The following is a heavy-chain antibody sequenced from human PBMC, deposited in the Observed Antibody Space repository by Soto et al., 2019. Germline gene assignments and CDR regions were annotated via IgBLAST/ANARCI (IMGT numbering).Heavy chain of an antibody. CDR2: ISGGGGST. Sequence: EVQLLESGGGLVQPGGSLRLSCAASGFTFSSYGMSWVRQAPGKGLEWVSSISGGGGSTYYADSVKGRFTISRDNSKQTRYLQVSSLRAEDTAVYYCANRNDYGSGSYFPFDHWGQGTLVTVSS. V-gene: IGHV3-23*01. CDR1: GFTFSSYG. D-gene: IGHD3-10*01. CDR3: ANRNDYGSGSYFPFDH. J-gene: IGHJ4*02.